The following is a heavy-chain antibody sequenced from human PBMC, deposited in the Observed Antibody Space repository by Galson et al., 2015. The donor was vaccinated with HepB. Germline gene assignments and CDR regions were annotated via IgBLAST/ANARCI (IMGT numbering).Heavy chain of an antibody. CDR2: IYWDDDK. D-gene: IGHD7-27*01. Sequence: PALAIPTQPLTLPCTFSGFSLSTSGGGGGWVRQPPGKALEWLALIYWDDDKRYSPSLKSRLTITKDTSKNQVVLTMTNMDPGDTATYYCAHRRAGDRAGAFDIWGQGTMVTVSS. CDR1: GFSLSTSGGG. CDR3: AHRRAGDRAGAFDI. J-gene: IGHJ3*02. V-gene: IGHV2-5*02.